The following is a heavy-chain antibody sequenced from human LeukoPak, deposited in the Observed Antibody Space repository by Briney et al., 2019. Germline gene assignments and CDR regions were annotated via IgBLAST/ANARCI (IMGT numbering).Heavy chain of an antibody. D-gene: IGHD5-24*01. Sequence: GGSLRLSCAASGFTFSNFGMHWVRKAPAKGLEWVTFIRYDGTNKYYADSVKGRLTISRDNSKNTLYLQMKSLRVEDMTIYYCAKVEMSTSPGGIDYWGQGTLVTVSS. CDR1: GFTFSNFG. J-gene: IGHJ4*02. CDR2: IRYDGTNK. CDR3: AKVEMSTSPGGIDY. V-gene: IGHV3-30*02.